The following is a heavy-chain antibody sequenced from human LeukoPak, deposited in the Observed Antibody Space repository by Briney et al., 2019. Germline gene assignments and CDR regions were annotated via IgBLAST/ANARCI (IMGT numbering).Heavy chain of an antibody. CDR3: ARERGYSSSWYGYYYMDV. CDR2: INHSGST. J-gene: IGHJ6*03. D-gene: IGHD6-13*01. Sequence: SETLSLTCAVYGGSFSGYYWSWIRQPPGKGLEWIGEINHSGSTNYNPSLKNRVTISVDTSKNQFSLKLSSVTAADTAVFYCARERGYSSSWYGYYYMDVWGKGTTVTVSS. V-gene: IGHV4-34*01. CDR1: GGSFSGYY.